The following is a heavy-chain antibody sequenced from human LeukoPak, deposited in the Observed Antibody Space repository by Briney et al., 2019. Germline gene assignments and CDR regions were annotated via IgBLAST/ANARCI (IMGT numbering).Heavy chain of an antibody. Sequence: SETLSLTCAVSGYSISSGYYWGWIRQPPGKGLEWIGSIYHSGSTYYNPSLKSRVTISVDTSKNQFSLKLSSVTAADTAVYYCARGRMARFDYWGQGTLVTVSS. CDR3: ARGRMARFDY. V-gene: IGHV4-38-2*01. D-gene: IGHD5-24*01. CDR2: IYHSGST. CDR1: GYSISSGYY. J-gene: IGHJ4*02.